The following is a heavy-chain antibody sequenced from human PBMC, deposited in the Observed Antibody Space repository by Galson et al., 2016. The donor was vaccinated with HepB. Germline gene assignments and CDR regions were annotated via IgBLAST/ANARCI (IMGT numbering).Heavy chain of an antibody. CDR3: AKEKVSRWQLLRTFYGMDA. V-gene: IGHV3-9*01. Sequence: SLRLSCAASRITFDGYGMHWVRQAPGKGLEWVSGISANSDIIIYADSVKGRFTTSRDNAKNSLYLQMNNLRPEGTAMYYCAKEKVSRWQLLRTFYGMDAWGQGTTVTVSS. J-gene: IGHJ6*02. CDR1: RITFDGYG. D-gene: IGHD2-15*01. CDR2: ISANSDII.